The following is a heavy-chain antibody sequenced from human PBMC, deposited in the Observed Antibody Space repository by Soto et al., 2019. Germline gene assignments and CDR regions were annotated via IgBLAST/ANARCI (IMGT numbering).Heavy chain of an antibody. V-gene: IGHV4-61*03. CDR3: ARAQYPYYFDY. Sequence: SETLSLTCTVSGGSVSSSSYYWTWIRQPPGKGLECIGFAYYSGTTSYNPSLKGRVTISLDTSNNHFSLKLSSVTAADTAVYYCARAQYPYYFDYWGPGTLVTVSS. D-gene: IGHD2-2*01. CDR2: AYYSGTT. J-gene: IGHJ4*02. CDR1: GGSVSSSSYY.